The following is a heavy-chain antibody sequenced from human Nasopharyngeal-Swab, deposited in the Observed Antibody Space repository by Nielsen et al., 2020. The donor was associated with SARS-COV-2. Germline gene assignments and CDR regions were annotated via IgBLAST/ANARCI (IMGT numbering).Heavy chain of an antibody. Sequence: SETLSLTCTVSGGSISSYYWSWIRQPAGKGLEWIGRIYTSGSTNYNPSLKSRVTMSVDTSKNQFSLKLSSVTAADTAVYYCARGADYYDFGSGYPSGMDVWGQGTTVTVSS. CDR2: IYTSGST. J-gene: IGHJ6*02. CDR3: ARGADYYDFGSGYPSGMDV. V-gene: IGHV4-4*07. D-gene: IGHD3-3*01. CDR1: GGSISSYY.